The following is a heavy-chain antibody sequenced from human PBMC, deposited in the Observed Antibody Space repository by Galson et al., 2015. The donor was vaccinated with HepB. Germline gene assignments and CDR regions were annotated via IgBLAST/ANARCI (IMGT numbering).Heavy chain of an antibody. CDR3: ARDREADY. J-gene: IGHJ4*02. D-gene: IGHD5-24*01. CDR1: GYTFTAYY. V-gene: IGHV1-2*02. CDR2: INPNTGGT. Sequence: SCKASGYTFTAYYLHWVRQAPGQGLEWMGWINPNTGGTNYAQKFQGRVTMTRDTSISTAYMELSRLRSDDTAVYYCARDREADYWGQGTLVTVSS.